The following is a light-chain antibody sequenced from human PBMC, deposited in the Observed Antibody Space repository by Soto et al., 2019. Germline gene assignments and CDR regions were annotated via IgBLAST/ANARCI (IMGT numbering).Light chain of an antibody. CDR1: SSDVGSYNL. CDR3: CSYAGSSTS. Sequence: QSALTKPASVSGSPGQSITISCTGTSSDVGSYNLVSWYQQHPGKAPKLMIYEVSKRPSGVSNRFSGSKSGNTASLTISGLQAEDEADYYCCSYAGSSTSFGTGTKVTVL. CDR2: EVS. J-gene: IGLJ1*01. V-gene: IGLV2-23*02.